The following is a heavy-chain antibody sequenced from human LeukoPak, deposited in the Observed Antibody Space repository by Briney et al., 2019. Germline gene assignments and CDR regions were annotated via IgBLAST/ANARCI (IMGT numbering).Heavy chain of an antibody. CDR1: GYTLNAYN. D-gene: IGHD2-15*01. CDR3: ACRGGTRSHCAYYCYY. J-gene: IGHJ4*02. Sequence: GASVKVSCKASGYTLNAYNIPSVRHAPGQGLEWMGWINPNSGGTNYAQKFQGRVTMTRDTSISTAFIELSSLRSDDTALYFYACRGGTRSHCAYYCYYWGQGTLVTVSS. CDR2: INPNSGGT. V-gene: IGHV1-2*02.